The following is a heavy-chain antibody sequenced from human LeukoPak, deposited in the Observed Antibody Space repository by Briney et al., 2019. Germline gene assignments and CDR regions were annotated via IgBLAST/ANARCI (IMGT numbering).Heavy chain of an antibody. D-gene: IGHD1-26*01. CDR1: GGSISSGDYY. CDR2: IYYSGST. J-gene: IGHJ5*02. V-gene: IGHV4-30-4*08. CDR3: AISGSYGGWFDP. Sequence: PSETLSLTCTVSGGSISSGDYYWSWIRQPPGKGLEWIGYIYYSGSTYYNPSLKSRVTISVDTSKNQFSLKLSSVTAADTAVYYCAISGSYGGWFDPWGQGTLVTVSS.